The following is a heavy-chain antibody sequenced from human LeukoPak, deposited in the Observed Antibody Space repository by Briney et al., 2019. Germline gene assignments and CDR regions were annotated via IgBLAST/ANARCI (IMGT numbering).Heavy chain of an antibody. Sequence: GGSLRLSCAASGFTFSSYAMSWVRQAPGKGLEWVSAISGSGGSTYYADSVKGRFTISRDNAKNSLYLQMDSLRAEDTAVYYCARAATQLDYWGQGTLVTVSS. CDR3: ARAATQLDY. J-gene: IGHJ4*02. V-gene: IGHV3-23*01. D-gene: IGHD5-24*01. CDR1: GFTFSSYA. CDR2: ISGSGGST.